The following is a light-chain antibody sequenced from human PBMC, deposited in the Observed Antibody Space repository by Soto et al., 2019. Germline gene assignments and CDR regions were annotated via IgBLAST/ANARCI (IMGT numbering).Light chain of an antibody. CDR2: DVS. J-gene: IGLJ1*01. Sequence: QSVLTQPASVSGSPGQSIAISCTGTSSDVGGYKYVSWYQQHPGKAPKLMIYDVSNRPSGVSDRFSGSKSGNTASLTISGLQAEDEADYYCTSYTSSSTYVFGTGTK. V-gene: IGLV2-14*01. CDR1: SSDVGGYKY. CDR3: TSYTSSSTYV.